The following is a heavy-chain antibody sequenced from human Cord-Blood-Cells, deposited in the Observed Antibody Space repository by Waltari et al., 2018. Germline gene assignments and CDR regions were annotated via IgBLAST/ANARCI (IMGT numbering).Heavy chain of an antibody. Sequence: QVQLVQSGAEVKKPGASVKVSCKASGYTFTSYDLHWARQATGQGLEWMGWMKPNSGTTGYAQKFQGRVTMTRNTSISTAYMELSSLRSEDTAVYYCASNYYGSGSYYDYWGQGTLVTVSS. CDR3: ASNYYGSGSYYDY. CDR2: MKPNSGTT. J-gene: IGHJ4*02. CDR1: GYTFTSYD. D-gene: IGHD3-10*01. V-gene: IGHV1-8*01.